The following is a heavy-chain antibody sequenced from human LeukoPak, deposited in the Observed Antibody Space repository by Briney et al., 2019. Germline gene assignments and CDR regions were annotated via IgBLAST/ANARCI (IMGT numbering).Heavy chain of an antibody. CDR1: GGSISSGSYY. CDR2: IYTSGST. J-gene: IGHJ4*02. CDR3: ASSLYDFWSGYYPYYFDY. V-gene: IGHV4-61*02. D-gene: IGHD3-3*01. Sequence: TLSLTCTVSGGSISSGSYYWSWIRQPAGKGLEWIGRIYTSGSTNYNPSLKSRVTISVDTSKNQFSLKLSSVTAADTAVYYCASSLYDFWSGYYPYYFDYWGQGTLVTVSS.